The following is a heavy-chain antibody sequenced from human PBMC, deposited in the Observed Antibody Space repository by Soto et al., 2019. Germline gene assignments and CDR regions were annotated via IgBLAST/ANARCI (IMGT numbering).Heavy chain of an antibody. J-gene: IGHJ6*02. V-gene: IGHV3-33*01. D-gene: IGHD6-6*01. Sequence: GSLRLSCAASGFTFSSYGMHWVRQAPGKGLEWVAVIWYDGSNKYYADSVKGRFTISRDNSKDTLYLQMNSLRAEDTAVYYCARERSSSSGFGHYYYYGMDVWGQGTTVTVSS. CDR1: GFTFSSYG. CDR3: ARERSSSSGFGHYYYYGMDV. CDR2: IWYDGSNK.